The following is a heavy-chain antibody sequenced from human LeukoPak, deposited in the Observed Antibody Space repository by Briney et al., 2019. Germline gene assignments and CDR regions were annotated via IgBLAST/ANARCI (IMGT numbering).Heavy chain of an antibody. CDR1: GFTVSTNY. V-gene: IGHV3-53*01. CDR2: IYSGGST. Sequence: GGSLRLSCAPSGFTVSTNYMSWVRQAPGRGLEWVSIIYSGGSTSYADSVKGRFTISRDISKNTLFLQMSSLRAEDTAVYYCARSPRIYDSSGYYLVEYFDLWGRGTLVTVSS. J-gene: IGHJ2*01. D-gene: IGHD3-22*01. CDR3: ARSPRIYDSSGYYLVEYFDL.